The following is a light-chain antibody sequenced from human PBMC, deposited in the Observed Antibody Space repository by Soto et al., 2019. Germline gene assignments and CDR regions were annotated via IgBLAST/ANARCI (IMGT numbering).Light chain of an antibody. CDR3: QQRSNWWT. CDR2: DAS. CDR1: QSVGTN. J-gene: IGKJ1*01. V-gene: IGKV3-11*01. Sequence: IVLTQSPGTLSLSPGERATLSCRASQSVGTNLAWYQQKPGQAPRLLIYDASNRATGIPARFSGSGSGTDFTLTISSLEPEDFAVYYCQQRSNWWTFGQGTKVDIK.